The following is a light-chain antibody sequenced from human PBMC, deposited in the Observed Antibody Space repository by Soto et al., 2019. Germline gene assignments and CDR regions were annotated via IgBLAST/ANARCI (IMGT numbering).Light chain of an antibody. CDR1: QSISSW. J-gene: IGKJ2*02. CDR3: QQYNSWCT. V-gene: IGKV1-5*01. Sequence: DIQMTQSPSTLSASVGDRVTITCRASQSISSWLAWYQQKPGKAPKLLIYDASSLESGVPSRFSGSGSGTEFTLTISSLQPDDFATYYCQQYNSWCTFGQGTKV. CDR2: DAS.